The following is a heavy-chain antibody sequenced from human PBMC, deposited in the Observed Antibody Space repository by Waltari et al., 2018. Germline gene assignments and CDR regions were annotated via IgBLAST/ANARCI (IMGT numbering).Heavy chain of an antibody. CDR1: GGSFSGYY. V-gene: IGHV4-34*01. CDR3: ARVGPAVAGSWYFDL. D-gene: IGHD6-19*01. Sequence: QAQLQQWGAGLLKPSETLSLTCAVYGGSFSGYYWSWIRQPPGKGLEWIGEINHSGSTNYNPSLKSRVTISVDTSKNQFSLKLSSVTAADTAVYYCARVGPAVAGSWYFDLWGRGTLVTVSS. CDR2: INHSGST. J-gene: IGHJ2*01.